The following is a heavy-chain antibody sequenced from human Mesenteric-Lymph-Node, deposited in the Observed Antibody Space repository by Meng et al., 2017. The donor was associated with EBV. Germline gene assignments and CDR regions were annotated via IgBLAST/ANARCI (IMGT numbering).Heavy chain of an antibody. CDR3: AGPDSYDTSGFDH. CDR2: ISYDGSDA. V-gene: IGHV3-74*01. Sequence: DVPLVESGGGLVQPGGSMRLACAASGFTFNSYWMHWVRQVPGKGLVWVSGISYDGSDARFADSVKGRFSISRDSAKSTVYLQMNSLRAEDTAEYYCAGPDSYDTSGFDHWDQGPRVTVYS. CDR1: GFTFNSYW. J-gene: IGHJ4*02. D-gene: IGHD3-22*01.